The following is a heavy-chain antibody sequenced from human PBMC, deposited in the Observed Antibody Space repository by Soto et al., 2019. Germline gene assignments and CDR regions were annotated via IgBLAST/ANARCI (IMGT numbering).Heavy chain of an antibody. D-gene: IGHD1-1*01. Sequence: QLLESGGGFVQPGGSLRLSCVASGFTFSNFAMAWVRQAPGEGLEWVSAISGSGDDTFYADSMKGRFTISRDNTKDALYQQINRLRGEDRAVYYCATPIPKAGTTFGCWGQGTLVTVSS. CDR2: ISGSGDDT. CDR3: ATPIPKAGTTFGC. V-gene: IGHV3-23*01. J-gene: IGHJ4*02. CDR1: GFTFSNFA.